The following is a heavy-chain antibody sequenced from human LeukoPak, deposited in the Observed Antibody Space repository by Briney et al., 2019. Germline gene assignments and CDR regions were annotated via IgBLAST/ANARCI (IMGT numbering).Heavy chain of an antibody. J-gene: IGHJ5*02. D-gene: IGHD3-3*01. CDR2: ISSSSSYR. CDR3: AREVGYYDFWSGYYSSTENWFDP. V-gene: IGHV3-21*01. Sequence: PGGSLRLSCAASGFTFSSYSMNWVRQAPGKGLEWVSSISSSSSYRYYADSVKGRFTISRDNAKNSLYLQMNSLRAEDTAVYYCAREVGYYDFWSGYYSSTENWFDPWGQGTLVTVSS. CDR1: GFTFSSYS.